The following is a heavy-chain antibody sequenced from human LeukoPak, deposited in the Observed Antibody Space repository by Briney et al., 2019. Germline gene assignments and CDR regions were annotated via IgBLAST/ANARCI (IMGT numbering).Heavy chain of an antibody. CDR3: ASCIAAATDY. CDR1: GFTFSNYW. V-gene: IGHV3-7*01. Sequence: GGSLRLSCSASGFTFSNYWMSWVRQAPGKGLEWVANIKEDGVEKHYVDSVRGRFTISRDNAKNSLYLQMNSLRAEDTAVYYCASCIAAATDYWGQGTLVTVS. D-gene: IGHD6-13*01. J-gene: IGHJ4*02. CDR2: IKEDGVEK.